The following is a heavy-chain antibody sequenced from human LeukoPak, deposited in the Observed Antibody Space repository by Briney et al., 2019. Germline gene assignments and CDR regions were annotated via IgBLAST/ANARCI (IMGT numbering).Heavy chain of an antibody. CDR1: GFTFSNYW. CDR3: AKDFHRLGEFDAFDI. CDR2: VKQDAIEK. V-gene: IGHV3-7*03. Sequence: GGSLRLSCAASGFTFSNYWMNWVRQAPGKGLEWVASVKQDAIEKYYVVSVKSRFSISRENAKNSLNLQMNSLRAEDTALYYCAKDFHRLGEFDAFDIWGQGTMVTVSS. D-gene: IGHD3-16*01. J-gene: IGHJ3*02.